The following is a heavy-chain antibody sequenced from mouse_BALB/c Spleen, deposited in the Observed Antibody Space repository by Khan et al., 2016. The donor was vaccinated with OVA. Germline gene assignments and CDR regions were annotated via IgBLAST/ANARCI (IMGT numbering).Heavy chain of an antibody. CDR3: ARRGLRWDFDY. V-gene: IGHV1-7*01. Sequence: VQLQQSGAELAKPGASVKMSCKASGYTFINYWILWVKQRPGQGLEWIGYINPGTGYIEYNQNFKDKATLTADKSSSTAYMQLSSLTSEDSAVYYCARRGLRWDFDYWGQGTTLTVSS. D-gene: IGHD1-1*01. CDR2: INPGTGYI. CDR1: GYTFINYW. J-gene: IGHJ2*01.